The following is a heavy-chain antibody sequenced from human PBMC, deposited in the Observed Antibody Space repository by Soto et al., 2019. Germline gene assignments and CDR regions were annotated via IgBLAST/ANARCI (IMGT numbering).Heavy chain of an antibody. Sequence: QVQLQESGPGLVKPSETLSLTCTVSGGSISGYYWSWIRQPAGKGLEWLGRIYTSGTTHYSPSLKRRVTMSVDTSKNQFSLKLTSVTAADTAVYYCARDIAAAGLDDRFGPWGQGTLVTVSS. V-gene: IGHV4-4*07. CDR3: ARDIAAAGLDDRFGP. CDR2: IYTSGTT. J-gene: IGHJ5*02. D-gene: IGHD6-13*01. CDR1: GGSISGYY.